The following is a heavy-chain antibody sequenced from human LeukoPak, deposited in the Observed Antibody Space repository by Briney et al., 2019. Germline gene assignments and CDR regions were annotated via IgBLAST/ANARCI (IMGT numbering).Heavy chain of an antibody. V-gene: IGHV4-61*01. CDR3: ARGDYGILTRTYYYYYYGMDV. J-gene: IGHJ6*04. CDR2: IYYSGST. CDR1: GGSVSSGSYY. Sequence: SETLSLTCTVSGGSVSSGSYYWSWIRQPPGKGLEWIGYIYYSGSTNYNPSLKSRVTISVDTSKNQFSLKLSSVAAADTAVYYCARGDYGILTRTYYYYYYGMDVWGKGTTVTVSS. D-gene: IGHD3-9*01.